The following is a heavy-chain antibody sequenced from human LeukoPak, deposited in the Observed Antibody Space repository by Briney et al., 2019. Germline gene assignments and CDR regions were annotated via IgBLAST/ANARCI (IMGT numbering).Heavy chain of an antibody. D-gene: IGHD3-22*01. Sequence: ASVKVSCKGSGYSFTSYWIGWVRQMPGKGLEWMGIIYPGDSDTRYSPSFQGQVTISADKSISTAYLQWSSLKASDTAMYYCARLSGYYDSSGSLCAFDIWGQGTMVTVSS. J-gene: IGHJ3*02. CDR1: GYSFTSYW. V-gene: IGHV5-51*01. CDR2: IYPGDSDT. CDR3: ARLSGYYDSSGSLCAFDI.